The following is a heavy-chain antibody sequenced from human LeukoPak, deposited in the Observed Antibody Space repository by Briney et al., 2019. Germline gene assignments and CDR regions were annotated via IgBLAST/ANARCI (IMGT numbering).Heavy chain of an antibody. J-gene: IGHJ6*03. D-gene: IGHD6-13*01. CDR1: GFTFSIYW. CDR2: IKPDGTEK. V-gene: IGHV3-7*01. Sequence: GGSLRLSCAASGFTFSIYWMSWVRQAPGKGLEWVANIKPDGTEKYYVDSVKGRFTVSRDNAKISLYLQLSNLRAEDTAIYYCVRISEYSTGWYGANYYYYMDVWGKGTTVTVSS. CDR3: VRISEYSTGWYGANYYYYMDV.